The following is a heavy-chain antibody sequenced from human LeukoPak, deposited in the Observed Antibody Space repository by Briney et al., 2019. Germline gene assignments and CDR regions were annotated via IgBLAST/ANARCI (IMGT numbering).Heavy chain of an antibody. V-gene: IGHV4-4*07. Sequence: SETLSLTCTVSGGSISSYYWSWIRQPAGKGLEWIGRIYTSGSTNYNPSLKSRVTISVDTSKNQFSLKLTSVTAADTAVYYCAREGRLYVGDRWFDPWGQATLVTVSS. CDR1: GGSISSYY. CDR3: AREGRLYVGDRWFDP. J-gene: IGHJ5*02. CDR2: IYTSGST. D-gene: IGHD3-3*01.